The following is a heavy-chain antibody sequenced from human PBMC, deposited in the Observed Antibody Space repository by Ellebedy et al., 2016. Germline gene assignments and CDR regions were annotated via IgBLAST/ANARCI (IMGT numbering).Heavy chain of an antibody. J-gene: IGHJ3*01. CDR3: ARWNAGWRAFDV. CDR2: VFHTGAA. Sequence: SETLSLTCNVSSGSVTSDYWNWIRRPPGKGLEWIGYVFHTGAAIYNPSLKSRVTMSVDTSKSQVSLRLTSVTAADTAVYYCARWNAGWRAFDVWGQGTMVTVSS. D-gene: IGHD1-1*01. V-gene: IGHV4-59*02. CDR1: SGSVTSDY.